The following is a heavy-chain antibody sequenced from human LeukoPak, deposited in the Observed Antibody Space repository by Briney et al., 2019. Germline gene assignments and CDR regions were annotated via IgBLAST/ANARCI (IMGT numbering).Heavy chain of an antibody. V-gene: IGHV4-59*01. J-gene: IGHJ5*02. CDR2: IGDSGST. CDR3: AAYTGEQQHAFDP. CDR1: GGSIRSYY. D-gene: IGHD6-13*01. Sequence: SETLSLTCTVSGGSIRSYYWSWIRQPPGKGLEWIGYIGDSGSTIYNPSLKSRVTISVDTSKNQFSLKLSSVTAADTAVYYCAAYTGEQQHAFDPWGQGTLVTVSS.